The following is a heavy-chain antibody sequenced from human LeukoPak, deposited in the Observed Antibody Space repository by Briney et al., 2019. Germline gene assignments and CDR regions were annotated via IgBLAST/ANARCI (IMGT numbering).Heavy chain of an antibody. CDR3: AKLTLYYGSGSYSDY. D-gene: IGHD3-10*01. V-gene: IGHV3-23*01. CDR2: ISGSGGST. J-gene: IGHJ4*02. CDR1: GFTFSSYA. Sequence: GGSLRLSCAASGFTFSSYAMSWVRQAPGKGLEWVSAISGSGGSTYYADSVKGQFTISRDNSKNTLYLQMNSLRAEDTAVYYCAKLTLYYGSGSYSDYWGQGTLVTVSS.